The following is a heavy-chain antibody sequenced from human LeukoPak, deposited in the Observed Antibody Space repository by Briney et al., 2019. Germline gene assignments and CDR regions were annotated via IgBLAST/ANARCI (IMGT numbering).Heavy chain of an antibody. CDR1: GGTFSNYA. D-gene: IGHD2-2*01. V-gene: IGHV1-69*06. CDR3: ARDSCSSTSCAD. CDR2: IIPIFGTA. J-gene: IGHJ4*02. Sequence: SVTVSCKASGGTFSNYAISWVRQAPGQGLEWMGRIIPIFGTANYAQKFQGRVTITADKSTSTAYMELSSLRSEDTAVCYCARDSCSSTSCADWGQGTLVTVSS.